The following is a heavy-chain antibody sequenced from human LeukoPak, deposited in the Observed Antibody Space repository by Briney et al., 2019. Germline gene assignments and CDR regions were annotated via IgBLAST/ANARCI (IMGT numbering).Heavy chain of an antibody. CDR3: SSVGSYSVDY. Sequence: SETLSLTCTVSGGSISSSSYYWGWIRQPPGKGLEWIGSTYYRGSSYYNPSLKSRVTISVDTSKNQFSLKLSSVTAADTAVYYCSSVGSYSVDYWGQGTLVTVSS. J-gene: IGHJ4*02. D-gene: IGHD1-26*01. CDR2: TYYRGSS. V-gene: IGHV4-39*01. CDR1: GGSISSSSYY.